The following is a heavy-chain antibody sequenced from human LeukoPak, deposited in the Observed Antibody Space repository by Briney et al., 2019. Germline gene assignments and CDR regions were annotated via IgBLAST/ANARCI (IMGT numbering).Heavy chain of an antibody. CDR2: INTYTGKP. Sequence: GASVKVSCKASGYTFISDAMSWVRQAPGQGLQWMGWINTYTGKPTYAQGFTGRFVFSLDTSVSTAYLQISSLKAEDTAVYYCARLRSVADYDYWGQGSLVTVSS. CDR3: ARLRSVADYDY. V-gene: IGHV7-4-1*02. D-gene: IGHD5/OR15-5a*01. CDR1: GYTFISDA. J-gene: IGHJ4*02.